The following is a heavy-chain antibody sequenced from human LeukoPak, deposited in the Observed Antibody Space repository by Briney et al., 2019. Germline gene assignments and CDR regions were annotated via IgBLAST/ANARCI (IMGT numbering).Heavy chain of an antibody. CDR1: GGSISSSSYY. CDR3: ARGHGFGESFDY. Sequence: PSETLSLTCTVSGGSISSSSYYWGWIRQPPGKGLEWIGSIYYSGSTYYNPSLKSRVTISVDTSKNQFSLKLSSVTAADTAVYYCARGHGFGESFDYWGQGTLVTVSS. V-gene: IGHV4-39*07. J-gene: IGHJ4*02. D-gene: IGHD3-10*01. CDR2: IYYSGST.